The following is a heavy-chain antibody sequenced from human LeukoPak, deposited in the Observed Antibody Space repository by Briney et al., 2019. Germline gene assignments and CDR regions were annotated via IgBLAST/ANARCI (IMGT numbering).Heavy chain of an antibody. CDR2: IYTSGST. Sequence: SETLSLTCIVSGDSISNYYWRWIRQPAGKGLEWIGRIYTSGSTTYNPSLKSRATMSVDTSKNQFSLKLTSVTAADTAVYYCAREAAAGTFYFDYWGQGTLVTVSS. J-gene: IGHJ4*02. V-gene: IGHV4-4*07. CDR3: AREAAAGTFYFDY. CDR1: GDSISNYY. D-gene: IGHD6-13*01.